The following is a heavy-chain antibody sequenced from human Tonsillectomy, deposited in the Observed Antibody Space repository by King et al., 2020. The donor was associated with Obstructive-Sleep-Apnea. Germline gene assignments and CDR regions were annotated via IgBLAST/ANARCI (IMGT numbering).Heavy chain of an antibody. D-gene: IGHD2-8*02. J-gene: IGHJ4*02. CDR1: GFTFNSYA. CDR3: AKLVGSTGVDY. Sequence: VQLVESGGGLVQPGGSLRLSCAASGFTFNSYAMSWVRQAPGKGLDWVSTISGICDITYYADSVRGRFTISRDNTKKTLFLQMNSLRTEDTAIYYCAKLVGSTGVDYWGQGTLVAVSS. CDR2: ISGICDIT. V-gene: IGHV3-23*04.